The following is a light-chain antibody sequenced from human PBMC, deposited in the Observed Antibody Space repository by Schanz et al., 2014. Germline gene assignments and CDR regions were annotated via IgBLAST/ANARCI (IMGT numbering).Light chain of an antibody. CDR2: DAS. CDR3: QHYNNYSPVT. V-gene: IGKV1-5*01. CDR1: QSISTW. Sequence: DIQMTQSPSTLSASVGDRVTITCRASQSISTWLAWYQQKPGKAPKVLIYDASNLESGVPSRFSGSGSGTEFTLTISSLQPDDFATYYCQHYNNYSPVTFGQGTKLEI. J-gene: IGKJ2*01.